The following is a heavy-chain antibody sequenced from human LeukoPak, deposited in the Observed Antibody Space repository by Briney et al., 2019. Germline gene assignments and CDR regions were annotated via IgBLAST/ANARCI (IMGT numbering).Heavy chain of an antibody. J-gene: IGHJ5*02. CDR3: ARGGYCSSTSCYLSNWFDP. CDR2: IYTSGST. CDR1: GGSISSYY. D-gene: IGHD2-2*01. V-gene: IGHV4-4*07. Sequence: PSETLSLTCTVSGGSISSYYWSWIRQPAGKGLEWIGRIYTSGSTNYNPSLKSRVTMSVDTSKNQFSLKLSSVTAADTAVYYCARGGYCSSTSCYLSNWFDPWGQGTLVTVSS.